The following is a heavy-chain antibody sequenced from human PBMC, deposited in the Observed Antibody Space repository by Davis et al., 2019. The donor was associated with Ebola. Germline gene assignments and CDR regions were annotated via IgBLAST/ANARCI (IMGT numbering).Heavy chain of an antibody. Sequence: PSETLSLTCTISGVSITTSFWSWIRQSPGKGLEWVGYIHHGGSANSNPSLKSRVTFSIDTSKSQVSLKLTSVTAADTAVYYCARDTRPCGGDCYDDTFDMWGQGTMVIVSS. D-gene: IGHD2-21*01. J-gene: IGHJ3*02. V-gene: IGHV4-59*12. CDR2: IHHGGSA. CDR1: GVSITTSF. CDR3: ARDTRPCGGDCYDDTFDM.